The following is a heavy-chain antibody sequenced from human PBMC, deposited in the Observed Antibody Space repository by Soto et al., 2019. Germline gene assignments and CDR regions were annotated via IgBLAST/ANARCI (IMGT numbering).Heavy chain of an antibody. CDR3: VRSYDY. CDR2: KKEDGSER. CDR1: GFTFSSAW. V-gene: IGHV3-7*05. Sequence: EVQLVESGGGLVQPGGSLRLSCAASGFTFSSAWMTWVRQAPGKGLEWVANKKEDGSERYYVDSVERRFTVSRDNAKNALYLQMDSLRAEDTAIYYCVRSYDYWGQGTLVTVSS. J-gene: IGHJ4*02.